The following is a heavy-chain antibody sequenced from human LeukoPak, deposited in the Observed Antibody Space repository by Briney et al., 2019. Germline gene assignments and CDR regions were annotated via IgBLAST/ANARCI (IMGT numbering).Heavy chain of an antibody. Sequence: GGSLRLSCAASGFTFSSYWMHWVRQAPGKGLVWVSRINSDGRSTNYADSVKGRFSISRDNAENTLYLQMNSLRVEDTAVYYCVRATNQQWLANYYYYMDVWGKGTTVTVSS. CDR2: INSDGRST. D-gene: IGHD6-19*01. CDR3: VRATNQQWLANYYYYMDV. V-gene: IGHV3-74*01. CDR1: GFTFSSYW. J-gene: IGHJ6*03.